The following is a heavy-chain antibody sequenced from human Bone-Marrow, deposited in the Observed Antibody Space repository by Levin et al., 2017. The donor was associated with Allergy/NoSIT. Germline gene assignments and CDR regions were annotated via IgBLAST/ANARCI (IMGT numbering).Heavy chain of an antibody. CDR3: ARHRLSGSSSPDVFDF. Sequence: KSSETLSLTCTVSGLSISSDYYNWGWIRQAPGKGLEWIGTMSHSGNTYYNPSLKSRLAISIDTSNNDFSLKLTSVTAADMAVYYCARHRLSGSSSPDVFDFWGQGTMVTVSS. CDR1: GLSISSDYYN. J-gene: IGHJ3*01. CDR2: MSHSGNT. V-gene: IGHV4-39*01. D-gene: IGHD1-26*01.